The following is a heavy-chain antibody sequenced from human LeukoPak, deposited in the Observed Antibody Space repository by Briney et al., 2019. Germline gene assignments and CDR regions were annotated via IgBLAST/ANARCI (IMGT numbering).Heavy chain of an antibody. V-gene: IGHV3-21*01. Sequence: GGSLRLSCEASGFSINRYVMNWVRQAPGKGLEWVSSISRNSDYIHYADLVKGRFTISRDNARNALYVEMTSLRAEDTAVYYCAREDDSSGYYDIDYWGQGTLVTVTS. CDR2: ISRNSDYI. CDR3: AREDDSSGYYDIDY. CDR1: GFSINRYV. D-gene: IGHD3-22*01. J-gene: IGHJ4*02.